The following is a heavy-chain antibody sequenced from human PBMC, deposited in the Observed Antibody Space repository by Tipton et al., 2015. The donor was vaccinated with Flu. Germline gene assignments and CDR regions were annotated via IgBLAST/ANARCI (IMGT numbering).Heavy chain of an antibody. J-gene: IGHJ6*02. D-gene: IGHD2-15*01. V-gene: IGHV1-2*06. CDR3: ARGSGNYYYGMDV. Sequence: QLVQSGAEVKKPGDSVKVSCKASRYSFTGYYIHWMRQVPGQGPQWMGRINPHSGETNYPQNFQGRVTMTSDTSTSTAYMELTRLTSDDTAVYYCARGSGNYYYGMDVWGQGTTVTVSS. CDR2: INPHSGET. CDR1: RYSFTGYY.